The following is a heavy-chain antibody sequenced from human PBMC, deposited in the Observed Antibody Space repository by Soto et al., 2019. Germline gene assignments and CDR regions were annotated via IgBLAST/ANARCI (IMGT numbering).Heavy chain of an antibody. V-gene: IGHV1-8*01. J-gene: IGHJ4*02. Sequence: ASVKVSCKASGYTFTNYDINWVRQATGQGLEWMGWMNPSNGNTGYAQKFQGRVTMTRDTSISTAYMELSSLTSADTAVYYCARFVREQFPTIDYSSQGACITVSS. CDR1: GYTFTNYD. CDR2: MNPSNGNT. CDR3: ARFVREQFPTIDY. D-gene: IGHD3-10*01.